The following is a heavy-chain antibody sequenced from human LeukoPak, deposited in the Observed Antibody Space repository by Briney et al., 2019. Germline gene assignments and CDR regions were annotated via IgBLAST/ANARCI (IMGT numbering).Heavy chain of an antibody. CDR3: ARDPNWGYVINWFDP. D-gene: IGHD7-27*01. V-gene: IGHV1-2*02. J-gene: IGHJ5*02. CDR2: INPNSGGT. CDR1: GYTFTGYY. Sequence: GASVKVSCKASGYTFTGYYMHWVRQAPGQGLEWMGWINPNSGGTNYAQKFQGRVTMTRDTSISTAYMELSRLRSDDTAVYYCARDPNWGYVINWFDPWGQGTLVTVSS.